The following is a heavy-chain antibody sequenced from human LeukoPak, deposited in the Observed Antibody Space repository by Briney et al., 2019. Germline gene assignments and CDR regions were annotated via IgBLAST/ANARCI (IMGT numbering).Heavy chain of an antibody. J-gene: IGHJ4*02. Sequence: GGSLRLSCAASGFTFSSYWMHWVRLAPGKGLVWVSHINTDGSSTSYADSVKGRFTISRDNAKNTLYLQMNSLRAEDTAVYYCARERVGAINFDYWGQGTLVTVSS. D-gene: IGHD1-26*01. V-gene: IGHV3-74*01. CDR2: INTDGSST. CDR1: GFTFSSYW. CDR3: ARERVGAINFDY.